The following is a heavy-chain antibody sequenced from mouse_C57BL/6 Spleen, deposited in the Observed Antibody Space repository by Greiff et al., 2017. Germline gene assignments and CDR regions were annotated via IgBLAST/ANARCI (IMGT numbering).Heavy chain of an antibody. J-gene: IGHJ1*03. V-gene: IGHV1-52*01. CDR2: IDPSDSET. Sequence: QVQLQQPGAELVRPGSSVKLSCKASGYTFTSYWMHWVKQRPIQGLEWIGNIDPSDSETHYNQKFKDKAPLPVDKSSSTAYMQLSSLTSEDSAVYYCARYYGPYWYFDVWGTGTTVTVSS. D-gene: IGHD1-1*01. CDR3: ARYYGPYWYFDV. CDR1: GYTFTSYW.